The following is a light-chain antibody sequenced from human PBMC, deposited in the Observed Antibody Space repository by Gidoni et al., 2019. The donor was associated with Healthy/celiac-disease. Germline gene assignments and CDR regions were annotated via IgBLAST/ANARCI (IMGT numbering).Light chain of an antibody. CDR1: QSVSSY. CDR3: QQRSNWTPIT. V-gene: IGKV3-11*01. J-gene: IGKJ5*01. CDR2: DAS. Sequence: EIVLTQSPATLSLSPGERATLSFRASQSVSSYLAWYQQKPGQAPRLLIYDASHRATGIPARFSGSGSGTDFTLTISSLEPEDFAVYYCQQRSNWTPITFGQGTRLEIK.